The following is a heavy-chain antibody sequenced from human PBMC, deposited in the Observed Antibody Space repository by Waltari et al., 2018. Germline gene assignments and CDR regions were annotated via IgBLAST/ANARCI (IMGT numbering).Heavy chain of an antibody. CDR2: INPNSGGT. CDR3: ARIRTVAGTAPHLYFQH. J-gene: IGHJ1*01. V-gene: IGHV1-2*02. D-gene: IGHD6-19*01. Sequence: QVQLVQSGAEVKKPGASVKVSCKASGYTFTGYYIPWVLQAPGQGLEWMGWINPNSGGTNYAQKFQGRVTMTRDTSISTAYMELSRLRSDDTAVYYCARIRTVAGTAPHLYFQHWGQGTLVTVSS. CDR1: GYTFTGYY.